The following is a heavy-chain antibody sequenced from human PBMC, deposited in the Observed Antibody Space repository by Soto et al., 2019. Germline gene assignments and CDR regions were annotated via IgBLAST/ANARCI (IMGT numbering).Heavy chain of an antibody. J-gene: IGHJ5*02. CDR1: GGTFSSYA. D-gene: IGHD3-22*01. V-gene: IGHV1-69*13. Sequence: GASVKVSCKASGGTFSSYAISWVRQAPGQGLEWMGGIIPIFGTANYAQKFQGRVTITADESTSTAYMELSSLRSEDTAVYYCARDYEAWFDPWGQGTLVTVSS. CDR3: ARDYEAWFDP. CDR2: IIPIFGTA.